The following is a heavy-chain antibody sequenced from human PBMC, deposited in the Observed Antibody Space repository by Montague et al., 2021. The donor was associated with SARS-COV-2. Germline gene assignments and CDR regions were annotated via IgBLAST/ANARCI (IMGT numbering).Heavy chain of an antibody. CDR1: GGSINNYF. CDR3: ARAVVGAKTATIES. CDR2: MHSTGSI. V-gene: IGHV4-59*01. D-gene: IGHD2-15*01. Sequence: SETLSLTCSVSGGSINNYFWGWIRQSPGKGLEWVGYMHSTGSIAYNPSPKSRVIISVDTSKTQISLKLSSVSAADTALYYCARAVVGAKTATIESWGQGTLVTVSS. J-gene: IGHJ4*02.